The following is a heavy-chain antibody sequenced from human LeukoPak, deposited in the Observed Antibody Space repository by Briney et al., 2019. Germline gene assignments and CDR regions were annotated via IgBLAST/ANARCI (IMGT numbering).Heavy chain of an antibody. CDR2: IYHSGST. Sequence: SETLSLTCAVSGYSISSGYYWGWIRQPPGKGLEWFGSIYHSGSTYYNPSLKSRVTISVDTSKNQFSLKLSSVTAADTAVYYCARVTMVRGPFDYWGQGTLVTVSS. J-gene: IGHJ4*02. CDR1: GYSISSGYY. V-gene: IGHV4-38-2*01. D-gene: IGHD3-10*01. CDR3: ARVTMVRGPFDY.